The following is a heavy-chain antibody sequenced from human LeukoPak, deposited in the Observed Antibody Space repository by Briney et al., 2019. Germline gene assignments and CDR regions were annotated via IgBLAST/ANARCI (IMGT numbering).Heavy chain of an antibody. CDR1: GFTFSDYY. J-gene: IGHJ4*02. CDR2: ISSSSSTI. D-gene: IGHD5-18*01. CDR3: ARERRGYSYGYYFDY. Sequence: PGGSLRLSCAASGFTFSDYYMSWIRQAPGKGLEWVSYISSSSSTIYYADSVKGRFTISRDNAKNSLYLQMNSLRAEDTAVYYCARERRGYSYGYYFDYWGQGTLVTVSS. V-gene: IGHV3-11*04.